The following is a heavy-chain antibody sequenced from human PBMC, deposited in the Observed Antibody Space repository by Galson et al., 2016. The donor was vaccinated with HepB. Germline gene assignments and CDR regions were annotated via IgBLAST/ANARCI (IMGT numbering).Heavy chain of an antibody. Sequence: SLRLSCAASGFTFSIHDMHWVRQVTGKGLEWVSAIETAGDTYYPDSVKGRFTISRENAKNSLYLHMNDLRAGDTAVYYCARGKSLLTMPWNYGLDVWGKGTAVTVSS. CDR2: IETAGDT. D-gene: IGHD1-1*01. J-gene: IGHJ6*04. CDR1: GFTFSIHD. V-gene: IGHV3-13*01. CDR3: ARGKSLLTMPWNYGLDV.